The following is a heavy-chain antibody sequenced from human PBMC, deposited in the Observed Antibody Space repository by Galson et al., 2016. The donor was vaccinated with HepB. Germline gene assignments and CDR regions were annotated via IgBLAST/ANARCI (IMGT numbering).Heavy chain of an antibody. D-gene: IGHD1-26*01. V-gene: IGHV3-30-3*01. CDR1: EFTFNNCP. CDR3: AREWELGGYFDY. J-gene: IGHJ4*02. Sequence: SLRLSCAASEFTFNNCPLHWVRQAPGKGLEWVAVLSHDRVTKYYADSVRARFTITRDKSKTTVYLQMDGLSAEDTAVYYCAREWELGGYFDYWGQGTLVTVSS. CDR2: LSHDRVTK.